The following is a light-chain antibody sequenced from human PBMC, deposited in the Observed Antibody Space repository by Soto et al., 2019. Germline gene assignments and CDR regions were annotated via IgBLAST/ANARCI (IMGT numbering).Light chain of an antibody. CDR3: AAWDDSLNGYV. Sequence: QSVLTQPPSASGTPGQRVTISCSGTTSNIGSNPVNWYQQLPGTAPKLLIYSNIQRPSGVPDRLSGSKSGTSASLAIRGLHSEDEADYYCAAWDDSLNGYVFGTGPKLTVL. CDR1: TSNIGSNP. V-gene: IGLV1-44*01. J-gene: IGLJ1*01. CDR2: SNI.